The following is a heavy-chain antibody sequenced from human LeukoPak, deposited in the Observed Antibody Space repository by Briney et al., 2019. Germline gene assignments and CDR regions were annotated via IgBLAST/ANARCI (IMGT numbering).Heavy chain of an antibody. Sequence: LTGGSLRLSCAASGFTFSSYAMSWVRQAPGKGLEWVSAISGSGGSTYYADSVKGRFTISRDNSKNTLYLQMNSLRAEDTAVYYCAKNYDILTGHFDYWGQGTLVTVSS. V-gene: IGHV3-23*01. D-gene: IGHD3-9*01. CDR3: AKNYDILTGHFDY. CDR2: ISGSGGST. J-gene: IGHJ4*02. CDR1: GFTFSSYA.